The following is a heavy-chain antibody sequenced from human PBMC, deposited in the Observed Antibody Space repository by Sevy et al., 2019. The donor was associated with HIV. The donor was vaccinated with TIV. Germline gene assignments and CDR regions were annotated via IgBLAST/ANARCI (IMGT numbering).Heavy chain of an antibody. CDR1: GFTFDDYG. CDR2: INWNGGST. J-gene: IGHJ5*02. CDR3: ARGKVRRCISSWQGFDP. D-gene: IGHD6-13*01. Sequence: GGSLRLSCAASGFTFDDYGMSWVRQAPGKGLEWVSGINWNGGSTGYADSVKGRFTISRDNAKNSLYLQMNSLRAEDTALYHCARGKVRRCISSWQGFDPWGQGTLVTASS. V-gene: IGHV3-20*01.